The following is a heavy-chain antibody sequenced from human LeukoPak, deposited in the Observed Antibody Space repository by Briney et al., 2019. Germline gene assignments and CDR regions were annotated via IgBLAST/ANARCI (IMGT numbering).Heavy chain of an antibody. D-gene: IGHD3-10*01. CDR2: ISGSGGGT. J-gene: IGHJ4*02. CDR1: GITLSNYG. Sequence: GGSLRLSCAVSGITLSNYGMSWVRQAPGKGLEWGAGISGSGGGTHYADSVKGRFTISRDNPKNTLHLQMNSLRAEDTAVYFCAKRGVVIRVILVGFHKEAYYFDSWGQGALVIVSS. V-gene: IGHV3-23*01. CDR3: AKRGVVIRVILVGFHKEAYYFDS.